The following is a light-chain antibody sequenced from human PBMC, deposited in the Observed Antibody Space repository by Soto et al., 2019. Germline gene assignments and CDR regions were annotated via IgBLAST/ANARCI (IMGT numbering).Light chain of an antibody. CDR2: DAS. CDR1: QSLSST. J-gene: IGKJ5*01. CDR3: QQRRNWPSIT. Sequence: EIVLTQSPGTLSLSPGERATLSCRASQSLSSTLAWYQQKPGQAPRLLIYDASNRATGIPARFSGSGSGPDFTLTISSLEPGDFAVYYCQQRRNWPSITFGQGTRLEIK. V-gene: IGKV3-11*01.